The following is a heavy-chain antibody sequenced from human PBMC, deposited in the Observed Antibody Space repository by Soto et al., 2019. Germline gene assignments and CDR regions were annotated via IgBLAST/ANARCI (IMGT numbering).Heavy chain of an antibody. CDR2: IHGGGDYT. CDR1: GFPFECCA. V-gene: IGHV3-23*01. Sequence: EVQLLESGGGLVQPGGSLRLSCADSGFPFECCAMSWVRQAPGKGLEWVSTIHGGGDYTHNTDSVKGRFTITWDNSGNTLSLQMNSLRGEDTAIYFCAKNRGPGSYTNWSIDVWGSGTLVTVSS. J-gene: IGHJ2*01. CDR3: AKNRGPGSYTNWSIDV. D-gene: IGHD3-10*01.